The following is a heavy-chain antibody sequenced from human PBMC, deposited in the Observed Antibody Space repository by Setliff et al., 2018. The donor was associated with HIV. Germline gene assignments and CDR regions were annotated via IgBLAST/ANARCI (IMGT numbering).Heavy chain of an antibody. CDR2: IFYTGST. CDR1: GGSISSYY. Sequence: LSLTCTVSGGSISSYYWTWLRQFPGKGLEWIGFIFYTGSTTYNPSLNSRVTISVDTYKNQFSLKVTSVTAADTAVYYCGRQVPVPGVAVTPIDYWGQGTLVTVSS. V-gene: IGHV4-59*08. CDR3: GRQVPVPGVAVTPIDY. D-gene: IGHD3-22*01. J-gene: IGHJ4*02.